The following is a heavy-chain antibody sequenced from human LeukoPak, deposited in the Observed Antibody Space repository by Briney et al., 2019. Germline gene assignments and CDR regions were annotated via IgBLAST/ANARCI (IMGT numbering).Heavy chain of an antibody. V-gene: IGHV1-2*02. CDR3: AGRGGKMLYDLDY. D-gene: IGHD2-8*01. Sequence: ASVKFSCKASGYTFTGYYMHWVRQAPGQGLEWMGSINPNSGGTNYAQKFQGRVTMTSDASISTAYMVLRRLRSDDTAVYYCAGRGGKMLYDLDYWGQGTLVTVSS. CDR2: INPNSGGT. J-gene: IGHJ4*02. CDR1: GYTFTGYY.